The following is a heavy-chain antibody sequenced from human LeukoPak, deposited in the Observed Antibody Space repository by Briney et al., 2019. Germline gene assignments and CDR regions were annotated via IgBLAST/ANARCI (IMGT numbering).Heavy chain of an antibody. CDR3: ARNRRGSYYNG. J-gene: IGHJ4*02. CDR1: GFTVSSNY. V-gene: IGHV3-53*01. D-gene: IGHD3-10*01. CDR2: IYSGGST. Sequence: GGSLRLSCAASGFTVSSNYMSWVRQAPGKGLEWVSVIYSGGSTYYADSVKGRFTISRDNSKNTLYLQMNSLRAEDTAVYYCARNRRGSYYNGWGQGTLVTVSS.